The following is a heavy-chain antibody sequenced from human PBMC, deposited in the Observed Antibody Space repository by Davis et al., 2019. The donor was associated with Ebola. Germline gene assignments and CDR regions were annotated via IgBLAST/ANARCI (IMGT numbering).Heavy chain of an antibody. CDR3: ARARIFGVVNWFDP. J-gene: IGHJ5*02. CDR1: GGSISSSSYY. CDR2: IYYSGST. D-gene: IGHD3-3*01. Sequence: SETLSLTCTVSGGSISSSSYYWSWIRQPPGKGLEWIGYIYYSGSTNYNPSLKSRVTISVDTSKNQFSLKLSSVTAADTAVYYCARARIFGVVNWFDPWGQGTLVTVSS. V-gene: IGHV4-61*01.